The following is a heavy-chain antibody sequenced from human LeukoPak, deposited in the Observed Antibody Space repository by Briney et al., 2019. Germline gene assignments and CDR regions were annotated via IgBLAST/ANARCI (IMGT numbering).Heavy chain of an antibody. CDR3: AAAGRGDRSGYYY. CDR2: IPGSGGST. D-gene: IGHD3-22*01. Sequence: GGSLRLSCAASGITFSRYAMSWVRQTPGKGLEGVSGIPGSGGSTFYADSVKGRLTISRDNSKNTLYMQMNSLSAEDTGVYYCAAAGRGDRSGYYYWGQGTLVTVSS. V-gene: IGHV3-23*01. J-gene: IGHJ4*02. CDR1: GITFSRYA.